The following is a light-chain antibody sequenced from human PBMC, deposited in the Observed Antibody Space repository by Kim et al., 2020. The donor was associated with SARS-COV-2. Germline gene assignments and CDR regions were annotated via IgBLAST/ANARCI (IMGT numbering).Light chain of an antibody. J-gene: IGKJ5*01. CDR3: HHRNDWPRGA. Sequence: PGDRATLSCRASQSVSSYLAWYQQKPGQPPRLLIYDASVRAAGVPARFRGSGYGTDFTLTIDSLEPEDFVVYYCHHRNDWPRGAFGQGTRREIK. CDR1: QSVSSY. V-gene: IGKV3-11*01. CDR2: DAS.